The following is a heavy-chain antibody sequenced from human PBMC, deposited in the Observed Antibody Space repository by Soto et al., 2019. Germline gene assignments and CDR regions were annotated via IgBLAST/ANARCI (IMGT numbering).Heavy chain of an antibody. Sequence: AAVKVSCKASGYTFSGFFLHWVRQAPGLGLEWMGWINPNSGDTNYAQKFQGRVTMTRDTSISTAYMDLSRLSSDDTAVYYCARVKNYYDRSGPFDYWGQGTLVTVSS. J-gene: IGHJ4*02. V-gene: IGHV1-2*02. D-gene: IGHD3-22*01. CDR2: INPNSGDT. CDR3: ARVKNYYDRSGPFDY. CDR1: GYTFSGFF.